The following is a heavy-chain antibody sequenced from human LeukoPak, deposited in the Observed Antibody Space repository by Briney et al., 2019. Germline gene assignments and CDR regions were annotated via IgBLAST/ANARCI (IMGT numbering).Heavy chain of an antibody. CDR3: AKDGGSYYIGAFDI. CDR2: IQFHGSHK. J-gene: IGHJ3*02. V-gene: IGHV3-30*02. D-gene: IGHD1-26*01. Sequence: GGSLRLSCAASGFSFSSYDMHWVRQAPGKGLEWVAFIQFHGSHKYYADSVKGRFTISRDNSKNTLFLQMNSLRPEDTAIYYCAKDGGSYYIGAFDIWGQGTMVTVSS. CDR1: GFSFSSYD.